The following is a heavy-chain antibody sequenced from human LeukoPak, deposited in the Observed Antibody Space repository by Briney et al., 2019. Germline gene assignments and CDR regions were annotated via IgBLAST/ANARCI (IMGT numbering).Heavy chain of an antibody. J-gene: IGHJ4*02. CDR3: ATEKYYDFWSGYYPTFDY. CDR2: ISSSSSTI. V-gene: IGHV3-48*01. CDR1: GFTFSSYS. D-gene: IGHD3-3*01. Sequence: GGSLRLSCAASGFTFSSYSMNWVRQAPGKGLEWVSYISSSSSTIYYADSVKGRFTISRDDAKNSLYLQMNSLRAEDTAVYHCATEKYYDFWSGYYPTFDYWGQGTLVTVSS.